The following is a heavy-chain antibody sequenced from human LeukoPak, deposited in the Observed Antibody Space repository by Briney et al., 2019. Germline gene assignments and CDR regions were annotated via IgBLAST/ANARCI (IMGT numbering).Heavy chain of an antibody. CDR3: ARGPSGYHNT. CDR1: GFTFSNNW. D-gene: IGHD5-12*01. CDR2: IKQDGSEE. Sequence: GGSLRLSCAASGFTFSNNWMTWVRQAPGKGLEWVANIKQDGSEEYYLDSVKGRFTISRDNAKNSLYLQMNSLRAEDTAVYYCARGPSGYHNTGGQGTLVTVSS. V-gene: IGHV3-7*01. J-gene: IGHJ4*02.